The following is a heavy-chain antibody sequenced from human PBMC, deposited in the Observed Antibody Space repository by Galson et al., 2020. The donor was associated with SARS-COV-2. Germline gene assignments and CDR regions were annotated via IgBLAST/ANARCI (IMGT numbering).Heavy chain of an antibody. V-gene: IGHV4-34*01. CDR2: IRHRAGA. Sequence: SETLSLTCAASGGSFSDYHYYWTWVRQPPGKGPEWIGDIRHRAGANYAPSLTNRVTISMDTSKNHLSLKLTSVTAADLGLYYCAGGRPDSWEALALWGQGALVTVSS. J-gene: IGHJ4*02. D-gene: IGHD1-26*01. CDR1: GGSFSDYHYY. CDR3: AGGRPDSWEALAL.